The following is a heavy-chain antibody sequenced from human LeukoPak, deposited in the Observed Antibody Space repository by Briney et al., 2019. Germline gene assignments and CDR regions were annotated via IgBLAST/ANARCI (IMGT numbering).Heavy chain of an antibody. D-gene: IGHD2-2*01. CDR3: ASNVPRSRFDY. J-gene: IGHJ4*02. Sequence: SETLSLTCTVSGDSISTSNSYWGWIRQPPGKGLEWIGSIYYSGNTYYNASLKSRVTISVDTSKNQFSLKLTSVTAADTAVYYCASNVPRSRFDYWGQGTLVTVSS. CDR2: IYYSGNT. V-gene: IGHV4-39*01. CDR1: GDSISTSNSY.